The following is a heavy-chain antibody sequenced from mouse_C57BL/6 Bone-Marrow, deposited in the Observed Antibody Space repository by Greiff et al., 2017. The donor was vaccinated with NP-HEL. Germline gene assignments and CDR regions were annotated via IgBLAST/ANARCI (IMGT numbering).Heavy chain of an antibody. CDR3: AREGGFDSSGYDY. V-gene: IGHV1-42*01. Sequence: EVQLQQSGPELVKPGASVKISCKASGYSFTGYYMNWVKQSPEKSLEWIGEINPSTGGTTYNQKFKAKATLTVDKSSSTAYMQLKSLTSEDSAVYYCAREGGFDSSGYDYWGQGTTLTVSS. D-gene: IGHD3-2*02. CDR1: GYSFTGYY. CDR2: INPSTGGT. J-gene: IGHJ2*01.